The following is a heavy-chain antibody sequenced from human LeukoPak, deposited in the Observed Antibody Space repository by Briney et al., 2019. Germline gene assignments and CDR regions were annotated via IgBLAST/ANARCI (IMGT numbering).Heavy chain of an antibody. CDR3: ARLQFFGGEYYFDY. CDR1: GGSFSGYY. J-gene: IGHJ4*02. CDR2: INHSGST. Sequence: SETLSLTCAAYGGSFSGYYWSWIRQPPGKGLEWIGEINHSGSTNYNPSLKSRVTISVDTSKNQFSLKLSSVTAADTAVYYCARLQFFGGEYYFDYWGQGTLVTVSS. D-gene: IGHD3-3*01. V-gene: IGHV4-34*01.